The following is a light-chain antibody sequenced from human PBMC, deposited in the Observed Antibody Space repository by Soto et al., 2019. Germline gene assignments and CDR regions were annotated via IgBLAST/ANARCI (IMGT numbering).Light chain of an antibody. Sequence: QSVLTQPPSASGTPGQRVTISCSGSSSNIGSNTVNWYQHLPGTAPKLLIYSNNQRPSGVPDRFSGSKSGTSASLAISGLQYEDEADYYCAAWDDSLNGWVFGGGTKLTVL. J-gene: IGLJ3*02. CDR2: SNN. CDR3: AAWDDSLNGWV. V-gene: IGLV1-44*01. CDR1: SSNIGSNT.